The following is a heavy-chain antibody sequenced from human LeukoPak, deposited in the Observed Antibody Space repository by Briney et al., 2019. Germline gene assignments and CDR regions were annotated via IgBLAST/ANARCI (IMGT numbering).Heavy chain of an antibody. D-gene: IGHD6-19*01. Sequence: GGSLRLSCTAFGFTFSTYNMNWVRQAPGKGLEWVSYISSSTTTISYADSVKGRFTISRDNAKNSLYLHMNSLRVEDTAVYYCASYTPVPGTRGLQYWGQGALVTVSS. J-gene: IGHJ4*02. CDR2: ISSSTTTI. CDR1: GFTFSTYN. CDR3: ASYTPVPGTRGLQY. V-gene: IGHV3-48*04.